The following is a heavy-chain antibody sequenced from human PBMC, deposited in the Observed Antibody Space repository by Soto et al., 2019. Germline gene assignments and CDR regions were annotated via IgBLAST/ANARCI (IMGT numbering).Heavy chain of an antibody. D-gene: IGHD2-2*01. CDR3: AKGGHDCDSTTCYLLVAFDI. V-gene: IGHV3-30*18. Sequence: QVQLVQSGGGVVQPGRSLRLSCAASGFTFSSYVTHWVRQAPGKGLEWVAVISHDGNNKYYADSVKGRFTISRDNSKNTLYLQMNSLTTEDTAVYYCAKGGHDCDSTTCYLLVAFDIWGQGTMVTVSS. CDR1: GFTFSSYV. J-gene: IGHJ3*02. CDR2: ISHDGNNK.